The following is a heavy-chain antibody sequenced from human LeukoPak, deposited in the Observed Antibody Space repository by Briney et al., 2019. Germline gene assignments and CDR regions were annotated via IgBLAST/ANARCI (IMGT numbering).Heavy chain of an antibody. CDR3: ASTYSSGWYFDY. D-gene: IGHD6-19*01. J-gene: IGHJ4*02. Sequence: SETLSLTCTISGGSISSISYYWGWIRQPPGKGLEWIGSIYYSGSTYYNPSLKSRVTISVDTSKNQFSLKLSSVTAADTAVYYCASTYSSGWYFDYWGQGTLVTVSS. CDR2: IYYSGST. V-gene: IGHV4-39*01. CDR1: GGSISSISYY.